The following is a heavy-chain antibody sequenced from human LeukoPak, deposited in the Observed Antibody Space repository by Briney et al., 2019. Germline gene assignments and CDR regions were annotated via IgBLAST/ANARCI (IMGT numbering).Heavy chain of an antibody. CDR3: AREYCSSTSCYTDFDY. V-gene: IGHV3-7*01. Sequence: LPGGSLRLSCAASGFTFSSYWMSWVRQAPGKGLEWVANIKQDGSEKYYVDSVKGRFTFSRDNSKNTLYLQMNSLRAEDTAVYYCAREYCSSTSCYTDFDYWGQGTLVTVSS. CDR2: IKQDGSEK. J-gene: IGHJ4*02. D-gene: IGHD2-2*02. CDR1: GFTFSSYW.